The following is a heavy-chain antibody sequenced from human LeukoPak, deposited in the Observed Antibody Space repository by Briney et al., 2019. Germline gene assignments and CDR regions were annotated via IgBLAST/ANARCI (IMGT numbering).Heavy chain of an antibody. CDR3: ARGQVYSSSWGDYYYGMDV. CDR2: INPNSGNT. V-gene: IGHV1-8*01. J-gene: IGHJ6*02. D-gene: IGHD6-13*01. CDR1: GYTFTSYD. Sequence: ASVKVSCKASGYTFTSYDINWVRQATGQGLEWMGWINPNSGNTGYAQKFQGRVTMTRNTSISTAYTELSSLRSEDTAVYYCARGQVYSSSWGDYYYGMDVWGQGTTVTVSS.